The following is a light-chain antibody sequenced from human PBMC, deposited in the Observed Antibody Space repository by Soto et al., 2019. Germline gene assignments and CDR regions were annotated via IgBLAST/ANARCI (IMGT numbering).Light chain of an antibody. CDR1: SSDVGGYNY. Sequence: QSVLTQPPSPSGSPGQSVTISCTGTSSDVGGYNYVSWYQQHPGKAPKLMIYEASKRPSGVPDRFSGSKSGNTASLTVSGLQAEDEADYYCSSYAGSNNFVFGTGTKVTVL. CDR2: EAS. V-gene: IGLV2-8*01. CDR3: SSYAGSNNFV. J-gene: IGLJ1*01.